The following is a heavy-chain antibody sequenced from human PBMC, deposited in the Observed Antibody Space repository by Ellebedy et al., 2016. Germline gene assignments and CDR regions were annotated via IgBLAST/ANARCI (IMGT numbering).Heavy chain of an antibody. D-gene: IGHD3-22*01. V-gene: IGHV5-10-1*01. CDR2: FDPSDSYS. Sequence: ASVKVSCKGSGYSFTSNWINWVRLMPGKGLEWMGRFDPSDSYSNYSPSFQGHVTFSADKSISTAYLQWSSLRASDTAIYYCARQILSGYYGHWGQGTLVTVSP. J-gene: IGHJ1*01. CDR3: ARQILSGYYGH. CDR1: GYSFTSNW.